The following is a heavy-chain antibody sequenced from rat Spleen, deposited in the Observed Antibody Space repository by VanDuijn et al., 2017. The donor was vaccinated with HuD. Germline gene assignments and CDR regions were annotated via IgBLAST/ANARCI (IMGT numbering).Heavy chain of an antibody. CDR2: ISSGGGNT. D-gene: IGHD1-7*01. Sequence: EVQLVESGGGLVQPGRSLKLSCAASGFTFNNYGMAWVRQAPTKGLEWVATISSGGGNTYYRESVKGRFTISRDNAKNTQYLQMDSLRSEDTATYYCARLGAGRDYFDYWGQGVMVTVSS. CDR1: GFTFNNYG. V-gene: IGHV5S13*01. CDR3: ARLGAGRDYFDY. J-gene: IGHJ2*01.